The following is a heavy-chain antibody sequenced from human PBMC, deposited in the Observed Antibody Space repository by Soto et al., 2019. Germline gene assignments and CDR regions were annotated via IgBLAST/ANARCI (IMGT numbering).Heavy chain of an antibody. Sequence: LRLSCVASGFTFSDYSMIWIRQAPGKGLEWLAFIDSRGRTLSYADSVRGRFTISRDNAENSVYLQMDSLRADDTAVYYCARQAARNYIDSWGQGNSVTVSS. J-gene: IGHJ4*02. CDR3: ARQAARNYIDS. CDR2: IDSRGRTL. D-gene: IGHD6-6*01. V-gene: IGHV3-11*01. CDR1: GFTFSDYS.